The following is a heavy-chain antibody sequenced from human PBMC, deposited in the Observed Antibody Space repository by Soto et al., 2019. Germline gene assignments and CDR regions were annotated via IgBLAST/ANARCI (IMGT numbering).Heavy chain of an antibody. CDR3: AKEENYYDSSGYYPRLFDY. V-gene: IGHV3-23*01. D-gene: IGHD3-22*01. J-gene: IGHJ4*02. Sequence: AGGSLRLSCAASGFTFSSYAMSWVRQAPGKGLEWVSAISGSGGSTYYADSVKGRFTISRDNSKNTLYLQMNSLRAEDTAVYYCAKEENYYDSSGYYPRLFDYWGQGTLVTVSS. CDR1: GFTFSSYA. CDR2: ISGSGGST.